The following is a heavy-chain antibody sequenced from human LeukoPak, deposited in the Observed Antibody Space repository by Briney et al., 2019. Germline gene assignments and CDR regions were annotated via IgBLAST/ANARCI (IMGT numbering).Heavy chain of an antibody. V-gene: IGHV3-33*01. CDR3: ARDDCSTTSCLAY. D-gene: IGHD2-2*01. Sequence: GGSLRLSCTTSGVTFRNYGMHWVRQAPGKGLEWISVIWYDESRKYYADSVKGRFTISRDISKNTLYLQMNSLRAEDTAFYYCARDDCSTTSCLAYWGQGTLVTVSS. J-gene: IGHJ4*02. CDR2: IWYDESRK. CDR1: GVTFRNYG.